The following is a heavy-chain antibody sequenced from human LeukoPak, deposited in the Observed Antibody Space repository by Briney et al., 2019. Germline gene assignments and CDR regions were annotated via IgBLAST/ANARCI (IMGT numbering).Heavy chain of an antibody. CDR1: GFTFSNYW. CDR3: ARYCSSSSCHDAFDI. J-gene: IGHJ3*02. V-gene: IGHV3-7*01. CDR2: IKHDGSEK. Sequence: PGGSLRLSCAASGFTFSNYWMSWVRQAPGKGLEWVANIKHDGSEKYYVDSVKGRFTISGDNAKNSLYLQMNSLRAEDTAVYYCARYCSSSSCHDAFDIWGQGTMVTVSS. D-gene: IGHD2-2*01.